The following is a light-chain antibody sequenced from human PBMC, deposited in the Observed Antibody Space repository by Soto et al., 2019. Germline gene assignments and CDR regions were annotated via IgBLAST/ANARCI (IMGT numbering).Light chain of an antibody. Sequence: DIQMTQSPSTLSASVGDRVTVTCRASHSIGTWLAWYQQKPGQAPKSLIYDASILETGVPSRFSGSGSGTEFTLTISSLQPDDFATYYCQQYNNFPWTFGQGNKVE. CDR2: DAS. J-gene: IGKJ1*01. CDR3: QQYNNFPWT. CDR1: HSIGTW. V-gene: IGKV1-5*01.